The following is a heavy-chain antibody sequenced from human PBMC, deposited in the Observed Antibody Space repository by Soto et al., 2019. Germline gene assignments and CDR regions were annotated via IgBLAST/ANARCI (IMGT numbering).Heavy chain of an antibody. CDR2: IGPKRGDT. Sequence: QVQLVQSGAEVKESGASVKVSCKASGYTFSGYYIHWVRQAPGQAPEWVGEIGPKRGDTRYAQKFQGRVTMTKDTSITTVYMELRNLCPDDTAVYFCGRGRSGEIVIFYWGQGTLVTVHS. CDR1: GYTFSGYY. D-gene: IGHD5-12*01. J-gene: IGHJ4*02. CDR3: GRGRSGEIVIFY. V-gene: IGHV1-2*02.